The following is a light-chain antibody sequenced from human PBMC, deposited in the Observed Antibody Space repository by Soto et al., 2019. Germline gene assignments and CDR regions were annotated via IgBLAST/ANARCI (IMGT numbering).Light chain of an antibody. Sequence: IVLPQSPGTLSLSPGERSTVACMASQRVSGNFLAWYQEKPGQTPRLLIYGASSRATGIPDRFSGSGSGTDFTLTISRLEPEDFAVYYCQQYGTSPWTFGQGTKVDIK. J-gene: IGKJ1*01. V-gene: IGKV3-20*01. CDR1: QRVSGNF. CDR3: QQYGTSPWT. CDR2: GAS.